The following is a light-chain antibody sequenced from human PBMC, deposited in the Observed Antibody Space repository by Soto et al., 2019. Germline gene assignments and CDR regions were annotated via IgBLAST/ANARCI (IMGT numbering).Light chain of an antibody. CDR3: ATWADSLNGWV. CDR2: GNN. J-gene: IGLJ3*02. Sequence: QSVLTQPPSASGTPGQTVAISCSGSNSNFGSNTVNWYQQFPGTAPKLLIYGNNQRPSGVPDRFSGYKSDTSASLAISGLLSEDESDYYCATWADSLNGWVFGGGTKLTVL. V-gene: IGLV1-44*01. CDR1: NSNFGSNT.